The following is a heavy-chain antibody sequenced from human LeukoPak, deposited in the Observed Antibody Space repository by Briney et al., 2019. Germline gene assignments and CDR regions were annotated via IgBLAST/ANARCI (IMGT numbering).Heavy chain of an antibody. CDR2: IRYDGSNT. D-gene: IGHD3-22*01. V-gene: IGHV3-30*02. CDR3: AKGLYHYDSSGYPS. J-gene: IGHJ5*02. Sequence: GESLRLSCAASGFTFSSYGMHWVRQAPGKGLEWVAFIRYDGSNTYYADSVKGRFTISRDNSKNMLYLEMNSLRAEDTAVYYCAKGLYHYDSSGYPSWGRGTLVTVSS. CDR1: GFTFSSYG.